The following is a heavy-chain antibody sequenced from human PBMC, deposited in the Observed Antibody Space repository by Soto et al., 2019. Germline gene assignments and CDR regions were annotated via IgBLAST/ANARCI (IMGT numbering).Heavy chain of an antibody. CDR1: GFTFSSYW. CDR3: AREGLDTAGFFDI. Sequence: EVQLVESGGGLVQPGGSLRLSCAASGFTFSSYWMHWVRHVPGKGLAWVARINSDGSRTTYADSVKGRFTISRDRAKNALYLEMNSLRADDTAVYYCAREGLDTAGFFDIWGHGTMVTVSS. CDR2: INSDGSRT. V-gene: IGHV3-74*03. D-gene: IGHD6-13*01. J-gene: IGHJ3*02.